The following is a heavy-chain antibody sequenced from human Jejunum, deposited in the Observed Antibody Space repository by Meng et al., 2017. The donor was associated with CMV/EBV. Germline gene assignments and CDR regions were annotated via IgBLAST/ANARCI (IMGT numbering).Heavy chain of an antibody. CDR1: FSDYA. D-gene: IGHD5-12*01. CDR3: AKDRLARITYYYYYGMDV. V-gene: IGHV3-30*02. Sequence: FSDYAIHWVRQAPGKGLEWVALIRYEGRNKYYADSVKDRFSISRDNSKNTVYLQMNNLRAEDTAVYYCAKDRLARITYYYYYGMDVWGQGTTVTVSS. J-gene: IGHJ6*02. CDR2: IRYEGRNK.